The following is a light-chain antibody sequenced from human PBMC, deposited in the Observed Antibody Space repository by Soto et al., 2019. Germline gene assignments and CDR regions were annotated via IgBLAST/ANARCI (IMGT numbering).Light chain of an antibody. V-gene: IGKV3-20*01. J-gene: IGKJ1*01. CDR1: QSVSTNY. CDR3: QQYGSSGT. CDR2: GAS. Sequence: EIVLTQSPGTLSLSPGERATLSCRASQSVSTNYLAWYQQTPGQAPRLLIYGASNRATGIPDRFSGSGSGTDFTLTISRLEPEDFAVYYCQQYGSSGTFGQGTNVEIK.